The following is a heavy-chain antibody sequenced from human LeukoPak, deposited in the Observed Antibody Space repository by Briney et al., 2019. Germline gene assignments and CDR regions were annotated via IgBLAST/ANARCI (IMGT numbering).Heavy chain of an antibody. V-gene: IGHV4-34*01. CDR1: GGSFSGYY. Sequence: PSETLSLTCAVYGGSFSGYYWSWIRQPPGKGLEWIGEINHSGSTNYNPSLKSRVTISVDTSKNQFSLKLSSVTAADTAVYYCARVGRKWNYSEYFQHWGQGTLVTVSS. J-gene: IGHJ1*01. CDR2: INHSGST. D-gene: IGHD1-7*01. CDR3: ARVGRKWNYSEYFQH.